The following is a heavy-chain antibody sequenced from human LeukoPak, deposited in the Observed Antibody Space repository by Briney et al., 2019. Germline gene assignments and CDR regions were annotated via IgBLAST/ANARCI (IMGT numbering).Heavy chain of an antibody. CDR3: ARIVVVAAIPGAFDI. Sequence: SETLSLTCTVSGGSISSSSYYWGWIRQPPGKGLEWIGSIYYSGSTYYNPSLKSRVTISVDTSKNQFSLKLSSVTAADTAVYYCARIVVVAAIPGAFDIWGQGTMVTVSS. J-gene: IGHJ3*02. CDR2: IYYSGST. CDR1: GGSISSSSYY. D-gene: IGHD2-15*01. V-gene: IGHV4-39*07.